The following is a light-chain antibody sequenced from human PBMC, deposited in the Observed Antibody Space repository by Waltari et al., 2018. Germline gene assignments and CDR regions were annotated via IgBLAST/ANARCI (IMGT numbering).Light chain of an antibody. V-gene: IGLV1-47*01. Sequence: QSVLTQPPSASGTPGQRVTLSCSGSRSNIGTNYVSLYPQLPGTAPKLLIYRNNQRPSGVPDRFSGSKSGTSASLAISGLRSEDEADYYCAVWDDSLSGRVFGGGTKVTVL. CDR2: RNN. CDR3: AVWDDSLSGRV. J-gene: IGLJ3*02. CDR1: RSNIGTNY.